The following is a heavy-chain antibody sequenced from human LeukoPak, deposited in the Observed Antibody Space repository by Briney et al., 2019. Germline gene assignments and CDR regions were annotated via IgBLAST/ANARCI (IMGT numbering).Heavy chain of an antibody. CDR1: GGSISSSSYY. D-gene: IGHD2-21*01. V-gene: IGHV4-39*01. CDR2: NYYSGST. J-gene: IGHJ4*02. Sequence: SETLSLTCTVSGGSISSSSYYWGWLRQPPGKGLEWIGSNYYSGSTYYNPSLKSRVTISVDTSKNQFSLKLSSVTAADTAVYYCARFNRYCGGDCYSFDYWGQGTLVTVSS. CDR3: ARFNRYCGGDCYSFDY.